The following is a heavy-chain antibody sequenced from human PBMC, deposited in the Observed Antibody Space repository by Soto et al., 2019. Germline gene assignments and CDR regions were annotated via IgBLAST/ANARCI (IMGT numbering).Heavy chain of an antibody. V-gene: IGHV1-46*01. CDR2: INPSGGST. J-gene: IGHJ4*02. CDR1: GYTFTSYY. Sequence: ASVKVSCKASGYTFTSYYMHWVRQAPGQGLEWMGIINPSGGSTSYAQKFQGRVTMTRDTSTSTVSLKLSSVTAADTAVYYCATSKGGSGSFDYWGQGTLVTVSS. D-gene: IGHD3-10*01. CDR3: ATSKGGSGSFDY.